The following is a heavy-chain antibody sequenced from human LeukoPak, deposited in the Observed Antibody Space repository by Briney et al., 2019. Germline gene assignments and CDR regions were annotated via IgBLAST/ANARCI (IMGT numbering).Heavy chain of an antibody. CDR1: GFTFSRYW. Sequence: GGSLRLSCAGSGFTFSRYWMSWVRQAPGKGLEWVANIKQDGSQKYYVDSVKGRFTISRDNAKNSLYLQMNSLKAEDTAVYYCARENWANDYWGQGTLVTVSS. D-gene: IGHD7-27*01. CDR3: ARENWANDY. V-gene: IGHV3-7*01. J-gene: IGHJ4*02. CDR2: IKQDGSQK.